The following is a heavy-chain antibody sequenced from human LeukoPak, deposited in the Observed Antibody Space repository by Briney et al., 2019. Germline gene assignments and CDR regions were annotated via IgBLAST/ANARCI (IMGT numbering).Heavy chain of an antibody. CDR2: ISSSSYI. J-gene: IGHJ3*02. V-gene: IGHV3-21*01. CDR1: GFTFSSYS. CDR3: AREVDYDFWSGLRGAFDI. D-gene: IGHD3-3*01. Sequence: PGGSLRLSCAASGFTFSSYSMNWVRQAPGKGLEWVSSISSSSYIYYADSVKGRFTISRDNAKNSLYLQMNSLGAEDTAVYYCAREVDYDFWSGLRGAFDIWGQGTMVTVSS.